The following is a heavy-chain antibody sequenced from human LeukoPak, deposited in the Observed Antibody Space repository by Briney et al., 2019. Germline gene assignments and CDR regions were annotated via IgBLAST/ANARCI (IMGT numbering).Heavy chain of an antibody. CDR2: INSGGTT. CDR1: GFTVSSSY. CDR3: ARLAVAYFDY. D-gene: IGHD6-19*01. J-gene: IGHJ4*02. V-gene: IGHV3-66*04. Sequence: PGGSLRLSCAVSGFTVSSSYLSWVHQAPGKGLEWASVINSGGTTYYADPVKGRFIISRDNSKNTLYLQMNSLRAEDTAVYYCARLAVAYFDYWGQGTLVTVSS.